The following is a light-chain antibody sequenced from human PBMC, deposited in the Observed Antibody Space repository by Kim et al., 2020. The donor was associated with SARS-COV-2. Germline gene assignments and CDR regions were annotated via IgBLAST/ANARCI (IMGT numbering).Light chain of an antibody. CDR3: QAWDSSIVV. J-gene: IGLJ2*01. CDR1: KLGDKY. Sequence: VSPGQTASITCSGDKLGDKYACWYQQKPGQSPVLVIYQDNKRPSGIPERFSGSNSGNTATLTISGTQAMDEADYYCQAWDSSIVVFGGGTQLTVL. V-gene: IGLV3-1*01. CDR2: QDN.